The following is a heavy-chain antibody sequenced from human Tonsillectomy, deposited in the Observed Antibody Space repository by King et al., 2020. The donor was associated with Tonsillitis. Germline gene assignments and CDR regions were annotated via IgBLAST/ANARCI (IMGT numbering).Heavy chain of an antibody. CDR1: GGSINSYF. D-gene: IGHD6-19*01. CDR2: IDYSGATTYHTGTT. V-gene: IGHV4-59*01. J-gene: IGHJ4*02. CDR3: ATNSSNRYYFDH. Sequence: QLQESGPGLVKPSETLSLTCTVSGGSINSYFWTWIRQPPGKGLEWRGYIDYSGATTYHTGTTNYNPSLESRVTIPVDTSKNQCSLKLKSVTAADTAVYYCATNSSNRYYFDHWGQGTLVSVSS.